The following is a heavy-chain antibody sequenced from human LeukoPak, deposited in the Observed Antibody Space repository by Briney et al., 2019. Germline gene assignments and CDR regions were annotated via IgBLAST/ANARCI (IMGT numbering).Heavy chain of an antibody. CDR1: GFTFSSYA. J-gene: IGHJ4*02. D-gene: IGHD4-17*01. CDR2: ISGSGGST. Sequence: GGSLRLSCAASGFTFSSYAMSWVRQAPGKGLEWVSAISGSGGSTYYADSVKGRFTISRDNSKNTLYLQMNSLRAEDTAVYYCARLDDYAFAFDYWGQGTLATVSS. V-gene: IGHV3-23*01. CDR3: ARLDDYAFAFDY.